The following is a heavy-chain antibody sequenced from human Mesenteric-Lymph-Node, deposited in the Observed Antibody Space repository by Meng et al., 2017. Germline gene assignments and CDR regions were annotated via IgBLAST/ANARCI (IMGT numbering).Heavy chain of an antibody. CDR2: SNAGNGNT. V-gene: IGHV1-3*02. CDR3: ARDEDISAAGKLFGDY. D-gene: IGHD6-25*01. Sequence: ASVKVSCKASGGTFSSYAISWVRQAPGQGLEWMGWSNAGNGNTKYSQEFQGRVTITRDTSASTAYMELSSLRSEDMAVYYCARDEDISAAGKLFGDYWGQGTLVTVSS. CDR1: GGTFSSYA. J-gene: IGHJ4*02.